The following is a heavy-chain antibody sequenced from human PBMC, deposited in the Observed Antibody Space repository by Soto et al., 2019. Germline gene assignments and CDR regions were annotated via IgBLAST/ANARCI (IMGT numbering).Heavy chain of an antibody. Sequence: PSAILSLTCAVYGGSFSGYYWSWIRQPPGKGLEWIGEINHSGSTNYNPSLKSRVTISVDTSKTQFSLKLSSVTAADTAVYYCARGSRSMVRGVIYYYYGMDVWGQGTTVTVSS. J-gene: IGHJ6*02. CDR2: INHSGST. CDR1: GGSFSGYY. D-gene: IGHD3-10*01. CDR3: ARGSRSMVRGVIYYYYGMDV. V-gene: IGHV4-34*01.